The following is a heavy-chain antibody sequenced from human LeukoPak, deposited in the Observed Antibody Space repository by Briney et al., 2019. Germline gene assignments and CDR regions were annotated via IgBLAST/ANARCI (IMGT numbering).Heavy chain of an antibody. V-gene: IGHV4-34*01. J-gene: IGHJ3*02. CDR1: GGSFSGYC. Sequence: SETLSLTCAVYGGSFSGYCWSWIRQPPGKGLEWIGEINHSGSTNYNPSLKSRVTISVDTSKNQFSLKLSSVTAADTAVYYCARDSWADAFDIWGQGTMVTVSS. D-gene: IGHD2-15*01. CDR3: ARDSWADAFDI. CDR2: INHSGST.